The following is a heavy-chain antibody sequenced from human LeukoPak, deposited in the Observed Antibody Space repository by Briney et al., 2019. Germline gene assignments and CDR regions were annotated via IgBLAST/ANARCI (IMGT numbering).Heavy chain of an antibody. V-gene: IGHV3-74*01. CDR3: ARDQDRFDP. CDR1: GFTFSRYW. J-gene: IGHJ5*02. Sequence: GGSLRLSCAASGFTFSRYWMHWVRQAPGKGLVRVSRITSDGSSTTYADSVKGRFTISRDNAKNTLYLQMNSLRAEDTALYYCARDQDRFDPWGQGTLVTVSS. CDR2: ITSDGSST.